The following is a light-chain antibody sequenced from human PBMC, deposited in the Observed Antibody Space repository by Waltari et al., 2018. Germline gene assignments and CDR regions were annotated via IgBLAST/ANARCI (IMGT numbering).Light chain of an antibody. CDR3: QQYDTYPWT. CDR2: KAS. V-gene: IGKV1-5*03. Sequence: DIQMTQSPSTLSASVGDRVTITCRASQNIKNWLTWYQQKPGKAPNLLIYKASSLQSGVPSRFSGSGSVTEFALTINSLQPDDFATYYCQQYDTYPWTFGHGTKVEIK. CDR1: QNIKNW. J-gene: IGKJ1*01.